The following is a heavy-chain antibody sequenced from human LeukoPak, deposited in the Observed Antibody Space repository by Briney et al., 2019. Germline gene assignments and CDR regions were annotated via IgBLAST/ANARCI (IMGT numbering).Heavy chain of an antibody. CDR2: ISSNGGST. V-gene: IGHV3-64*04. CDR3: AREADCSGGSCYRGAFDI. J-gene: IGHJ3*02. Sequence: GGSLRLSCAASGFTVGSSYMNWVRQAPGRGLEYVSAISSNGGSTYYADSVKGRFTISRDNSKNTLSLQMNSLRAEDTAVYYCAREADCSGGSCYRGAFDIWGKGQWSPSLQ. D-gene: IGHD2-15*01. CDR1: GFTVGSSY.